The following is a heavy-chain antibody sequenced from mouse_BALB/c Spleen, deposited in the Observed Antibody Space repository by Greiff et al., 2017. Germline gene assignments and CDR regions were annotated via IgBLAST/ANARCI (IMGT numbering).Heavy chain of an antibody. V-gene: IGHV2-4-1*01. Sequence: VQLVESGPGLVQPSQSLSITCPVSGFSLTSYGVHWVRQSPGKGLEWLGVIWSGGSTDYNAAFISRLSISKDNSKSQVFFKMNSLQADDTAIYYCARPYYGSSYWYFDVWGAGTTVTVSS. CDR2: IWSGGST. J-gene: IGHJ1*01. D-gene: IGHD1-1*01. CDR3: ARPYYGSSYWYFDV. CDR1: GFSLTSYG.